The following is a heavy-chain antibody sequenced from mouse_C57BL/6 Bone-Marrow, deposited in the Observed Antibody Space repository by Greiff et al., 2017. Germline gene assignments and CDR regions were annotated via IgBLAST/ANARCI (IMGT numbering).Heavy chain of an antibody. Sequence: VQLQQSGAELAKPGASVKLSCTASGYTFTSYWMHWVKQRPGQGLEWIGYINPSSGYTKYNQKFKDKATLTADKASSTAYMQLSSLTYEDSAVYYCARRYYGSPHFEYWDQGTTLTHFDYWGQGTTLTVSS. D-gene: IGHD1-1*01. CDR3: ARRYYGSPHFEYWDQGTTLTHFDY. J-gene: IGHJ2*01. CDR2: INPSSGYT. V-gene: IGHV1-7*01. CDR1: GYTFTSYW.